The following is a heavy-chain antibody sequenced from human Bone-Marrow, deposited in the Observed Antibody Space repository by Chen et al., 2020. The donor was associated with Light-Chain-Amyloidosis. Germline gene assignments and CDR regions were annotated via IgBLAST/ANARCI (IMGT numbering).Heavy chain of an antibody. Sequence: QVQLVQSGAEVKKPGASVKVSCKVSGYTLSELSMHWVRQAPGKGLEWMGGFDPEDDETIYAQKFQGRVTMTEDTSTDTAYMEMSSLGSEDTAVYYCATAADPHYSQQVVDAFDIWGQGTVVTVSS. CDR3: ATAADPHYSQQVVDAFDI. J-gene: IGHJ3*02. V-gene: IGHV1-24*01. CDR2: FDPEDDET. D-gene: IGHD6-13*01. CDR1: GYTLSELS.